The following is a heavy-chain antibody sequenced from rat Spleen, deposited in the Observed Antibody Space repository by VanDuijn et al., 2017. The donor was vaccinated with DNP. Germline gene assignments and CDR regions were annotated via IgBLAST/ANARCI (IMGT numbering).Heavy chain of an antibody. CDR2: MSPTTRSS. CDR3: ATSSYYGYDYGFGY. V-gene: IGHV5S23*01. Sequence: EVQLVESGGGLVQPGRSLKLSCVASGFSFRDYDMAWVRQAPSKGLEWVACMSPTTRSSYYRDSVRGRFTISRDYARSTLYLQMDSLRSEDTATYYCATSSYYGYDYGFGYWGQGTLVTVSS. D-gene: IGHD1-7*01. CDR1: GFSFRDYD. J-gene: IGHJ3*01.